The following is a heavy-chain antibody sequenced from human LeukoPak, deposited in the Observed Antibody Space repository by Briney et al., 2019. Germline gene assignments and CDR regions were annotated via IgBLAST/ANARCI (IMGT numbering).Heavy chain of an antibody. J-gene: IGHJ5*02. CDR3: ARRPGRQLRYFDWFNGFDP. D-gene: IGHD3-9*01. Sequence: PSETLSLTCSVSGGSISSSNYYWGWIRQPPGKGLEWIGCIYYSGSTYYNASLKSRVTLSVDTSKNQFSLKLTSMTAADTAVYYCARRPGRQLRYFDWFNGFDPWGQGTLVTVSS. CDR2: IYYSGST. V-gene: IGHV4-39*07. CDR1: GGSISSSNYY.